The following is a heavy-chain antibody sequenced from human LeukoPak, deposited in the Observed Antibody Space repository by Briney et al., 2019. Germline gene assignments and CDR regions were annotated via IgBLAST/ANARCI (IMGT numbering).Heavy chain of an antibody. Sequence: PGGSLRLSCVGSGFNFMQYGMMWVRQAPGKGLEWVSSISSSSSYIYYADSVKGRFTISRDNAKNSLYLQMNSLRAEDTAVYYCARGGYDSSGYGFSAFDIWGQGTMVTVSS. CDR2: ISSSSSYI. D-gene: IGHD3-22*01. J-gene: IGHJ3*02. V-gene: IGHV3-21*01. CDR3: ARGGYDSSGYGFSAFDI. CDR1: GFNFMQYG.